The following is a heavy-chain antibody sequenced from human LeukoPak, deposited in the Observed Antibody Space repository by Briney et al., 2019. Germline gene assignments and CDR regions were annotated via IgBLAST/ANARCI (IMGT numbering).Heavy chain of an antibody. CDR1: GFTFGGYG. D-gene: IGHD1-14*01. V-gene: IGHV3-33*01. CDR2: IAYDGSRA. J-gene: IGHJ4*02. CDR3: TRYNNDHFDH. Sequence: PGRSLRLSCAGSGFTFGGYGMHWFRQTPGKGLEWVAVIAYDGSRAFYADSVKGRLTISRDNSKNTMSVQMDDLRAEDTAVYYCTRYNNDHFDHWGQGTLVTVSS.